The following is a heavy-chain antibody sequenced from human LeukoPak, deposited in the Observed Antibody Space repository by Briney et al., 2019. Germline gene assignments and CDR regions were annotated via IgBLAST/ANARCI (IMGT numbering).Heavy chain of an antibody. CDR1: GFTFSSYE. D-gene: IGHD3-22*01. CDR3: AKDHTYYYEYAGGFFDY. Sequence: GGSLRLSCAASGFTFSSYEMNWVRQAPGKGLEWVSYISSSGSTIYYADSVKGRFTISRDNAKNSLYLQMNSLRAEDTAVYYCAKDHTYYYEYAGGFFDYWGQGTLVTVSS. CDR2: ISSSGSTI. J-gene: IGHJ4*02. V-gene: IGHV3-48*03.